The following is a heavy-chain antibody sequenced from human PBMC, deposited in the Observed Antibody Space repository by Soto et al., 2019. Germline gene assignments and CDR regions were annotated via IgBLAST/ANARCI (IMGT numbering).Heavy chain of an antibody. V-gene: IGHV5-51*01. J-gene: IGHJ5*02. CDR3: ARCPPSYCTSGRFDP. Sequence: PGESLKISCKGSGYSFTSYWIAWVRQMPGKGLEWMGIIFPHDSDIRYSPSFEGQVTISADKSISTAYLQWSSLKTSDTAMYYCARCPPSYCTSGRFDPWGQGTLVTVSS. CDR2: IFPHDSDI. CDR1: GYSFTSYW. D-gene: IGHD2-8*01.